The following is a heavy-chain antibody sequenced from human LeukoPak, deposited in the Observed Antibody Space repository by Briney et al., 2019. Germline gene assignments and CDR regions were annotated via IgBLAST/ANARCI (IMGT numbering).Heavy chain of an antibody. CDR3: ARGPIDAFDI. V-gene: IGHV4-39*01. J-gene: IGHJ3*02. CDR2: IYYSGST. CDR1: GGSISSSSYY. Sequence: PSETLSLTCTVSGGSISSSSYYWGWIRQPPGKGLEWIGSIYYSGSTYYNPSLKSRVTISVDTSKNQFSLKVSSVTAADTAVYYCARGPIDAFDIWGQGTMVTVSS.